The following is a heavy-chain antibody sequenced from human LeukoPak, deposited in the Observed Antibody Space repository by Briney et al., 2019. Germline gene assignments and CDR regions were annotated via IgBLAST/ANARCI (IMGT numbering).Heavy chain of an antibody. D-gene: IGHD2-15*01. CDR2: INPNSDGT. V-gene: IGHV1-2*02. Sequence: ASAKVSCKASGYTFTGYYMHWVRQAPGQGLEWMGWINPNSDGTNYAQKFQGRVTMTRDTSISTAYMELSRLRSDDTAVDYGARGEDIVVVLWGQGTLVTVSS. CDR1: GYTFTGYY. J-gene: IGHJ4*02. CDR3: ARGEDIVVVL.